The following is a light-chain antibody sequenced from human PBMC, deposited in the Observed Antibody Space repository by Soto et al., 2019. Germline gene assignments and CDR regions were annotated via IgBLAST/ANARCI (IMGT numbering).Light chain of an antibody. Sequence: QSVLTQPASVSGSPGQSITISCTGTSSDVGGYNYVSWYQQHPGKAPKLMIYDVSNRPSGVSNRFSGSKSGNTASLTISGLQAEDEADYYCSSYLRSSTHLFGSGPSATVL. V-gene: IGLV2-14*01. CDR1: SSDVGGYNY. J-gene: IGLJ1*01. CDR3: SSYLRSSTHL. CDR2: DVS.